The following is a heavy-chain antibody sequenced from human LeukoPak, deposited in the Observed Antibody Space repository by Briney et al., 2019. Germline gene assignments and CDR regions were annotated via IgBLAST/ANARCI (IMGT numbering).Heavy chain of an antibody. D-gene: IGHD5-12*01. CDR1: GFTFSNYA. Sequence: GGSLRLSCAASGFTFSNYAMSWVRQAPGKGLEWGSGISTGGASTYYADSVKGRFTISRDNSKNTLYLQMSSLGAADTAVYYCAKDRLGYSGARGFDWWGQGTLVTVSS. V-gene: IGHV3-23*01. J-gene: IGHJ4*02. CDR2: ISTGGAST. CDR3: AKDRLGYSGARGFDW.